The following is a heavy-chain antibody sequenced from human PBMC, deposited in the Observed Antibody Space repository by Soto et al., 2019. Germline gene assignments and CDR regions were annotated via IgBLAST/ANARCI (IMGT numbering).Heavy chain of an antibody. J-gene: IGHJ4*02. CDR3: ARHEGYYDFWSGYSGGVDY. D-gene: IGHD3-3*01. CDR2: IYYSGST. V-gene: IGHV4-59*08. Sequence: PSETLSLTCAVYGGSFTGYYWSWIRQPPGKGLEWIGYIYYSGSTNYNPSLKSRVTISVDTSKNQFSLKLSSVTAADTAVYYCARHEGYYDFWSGYSGGVDYWGQGTLVTVSS. CDR1: GGSFTGYY.